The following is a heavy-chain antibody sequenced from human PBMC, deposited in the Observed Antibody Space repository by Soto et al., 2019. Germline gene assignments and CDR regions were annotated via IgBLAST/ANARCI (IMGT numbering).Heavy chain of an antibody. CDR2: INAGNGNT. J-gene: IGHJ6*02. V-gene: IGHV1-3*01. CDR3: ARDGYSYGYYYYYGMDV. CDR1: GYTFTSYA. D-gene: IGHD5-18*01. Sequence: GASVKVSCKASGYTFTSYAMHWVRQAPGQRLEWMGWINAGNGNTKYSQKFQGRVTITRDTSASTAYMELSSLRSEDTAVYYCARDGYSYGYYYYYGMDVWGQGTTVTVS.